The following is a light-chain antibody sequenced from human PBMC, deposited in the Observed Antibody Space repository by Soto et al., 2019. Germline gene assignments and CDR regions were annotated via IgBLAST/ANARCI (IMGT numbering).Light chain of an antibody. Sequence: IQITQSPSSLSASVGDRVTITCRASQSISSYLNWYQQKPGKAPKLLIYAASSLQSGVPSRFSSSGSGTDFTLTIISLQPEDFATYYCQQSYSTPRTFGGVTKL. J-gene: IGKJ4*01. CDR3: QQSYSTPRT. CDR1: QSISSY. V-gene: IGKV1-39*01. CDR2: AAS.